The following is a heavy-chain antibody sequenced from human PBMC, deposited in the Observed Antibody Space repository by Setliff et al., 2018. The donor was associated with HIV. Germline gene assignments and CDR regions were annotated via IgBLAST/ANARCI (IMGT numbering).Heavy chain of an antibody. Sequence: GGSLRLSCAASGFSFSNYAMTWVRQAPGKGLEWVSTIANGINTYYADSVRGRFTISRDNSKNTLYLQMNSLRAEDTAKYYCARVRSPFYFDYWGQGTLVTVSS. CDR2: IANGINT. J-gene: IGHJ4*02. CDR3: ARVRSPFYFDY. CDR1: GFSFSNYA. V-gene: IGHV3-23*01.